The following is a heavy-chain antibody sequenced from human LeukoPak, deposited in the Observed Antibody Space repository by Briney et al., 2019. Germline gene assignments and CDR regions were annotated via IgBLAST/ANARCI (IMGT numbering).Heavy chain of an antibody. CDR1: GYTFTSYG. J-gene: IGHJ5*02. V-gene: IGHV1-18*01. CDR2: ISAYNGNT. CDR3: AREHWAHYASSGYFDL. D-gene: IGHD3-22*01. Sequence: ASVKVSCKASGYTFTSYGISWVRQAPGQGLEWMGWISAYNGNTNYAQKLQGRVTMTTDTSTSTAYMELRSLRSDDTAVYYCAREHWAHYASSGYFDLWGQGTLVTVSS.